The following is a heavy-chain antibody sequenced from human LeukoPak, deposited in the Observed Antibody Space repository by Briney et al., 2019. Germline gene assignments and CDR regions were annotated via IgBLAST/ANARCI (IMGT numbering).Heavy chain of an antibody. CDR1: GYTFTSYD. CDR3: ARVDCSSTSGYYCGVFDY. V-gene: IGHV1-8*03. J-gene: IGHJ4*02. CDR2: MNPNSGNT. D-gene: IGHD2-2*01. Sequence: ASVKVSCKASGYTFTSYDIDWVRQATGQGLEWMGWMNPNSGNTGHAQKFQGRVTITRNTSISTAYMEMSSLRSEETAVYYCARVDCSSTSGYYCGVFDYWGQGTLVTVSS.